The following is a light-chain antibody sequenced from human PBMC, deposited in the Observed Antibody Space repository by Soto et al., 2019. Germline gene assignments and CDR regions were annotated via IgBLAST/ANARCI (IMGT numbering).Light chain of an antibody. Sequence: EIVLTQSPATLSLSPGERATLSCRASQSVSSYLAWYQQKPGQAHRLLIYDASNRTTGIPARFSGSGSRTDFSLTTSSLEPEDFAVYFCQQRSNWYTFGQGTKLEIK. CDR1: QSVSSY. J-gene: IGKJ2*01. V-gene: IGKV3-11*01. CDR3: QQRSNWYT. CDR2: DAS.